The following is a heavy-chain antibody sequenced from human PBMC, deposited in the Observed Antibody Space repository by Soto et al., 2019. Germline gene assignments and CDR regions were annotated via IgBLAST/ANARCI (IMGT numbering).Heavy chain of an antibody. CDR3: ARDGDGRMTTNPYYYNGMDV. V-gene: IGHV4-61*08. D-gene: IGHD4-4*01. CDR2: VFYSGTA. J-gene: IGHJ6*02. Sequence: SEALSLTCTDSGGSIDSGDYYWNWIRRPPGKGLEWIGYVFYSGTANYNPSLKSRVSISLDTSNYQFSLKLSSVTAADTAVYYCARDGDGRMTTNPYYYNGMDVWGPGTTVTVSS. CDR1: GGSIDSGDYY.